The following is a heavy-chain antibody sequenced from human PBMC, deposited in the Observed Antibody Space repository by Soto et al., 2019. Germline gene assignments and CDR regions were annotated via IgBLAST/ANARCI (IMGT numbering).Heavy chain of an antibody. Sequence: ASVKVSCKTSGYTFSIYSINWVRQAPGQGLEWMACISTYSGNTHYAERVQGRVTVTLDKSARTAFMEMRGLTSDDTAVYFCARDNGYYDLWGQGTLVTVSS. V-gene: IGHV1-18*04. CDR1: GYTFSIYS. CDR3: ARDNGYYDL. J-gene: IGHJ4*02. CDR2: ISTYSGNT.